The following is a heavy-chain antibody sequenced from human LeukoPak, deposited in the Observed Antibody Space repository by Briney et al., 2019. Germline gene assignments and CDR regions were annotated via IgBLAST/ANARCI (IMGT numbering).Heavy chain of an antibody. CDR3: ASQDYGGNYDFDY. V-gene: IGHV4-38-2*01. CDR1: GYSISSGYY. Sequence: SETLSLTCAVSGYSISSGYYWGWIRQPPGKGLEWIGSIYHSGSTYYNPSLKSRVTISVDTSKNQFSLKLSSVTAVDTAVYYCASQDYGGNYDFDYWGQGTLVTVSS. D-gene: IGHD4-23*01. CDR2: IYHSGST. J-gene: IGHJ4*02.